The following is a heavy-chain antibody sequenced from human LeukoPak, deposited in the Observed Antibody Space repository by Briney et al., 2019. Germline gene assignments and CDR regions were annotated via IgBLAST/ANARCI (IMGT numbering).Heavy chain of an antibody. V-gene: IGHV3-21*01. CDR2: ISSSSSYI. Sequence: PGGSLRLSCAASGFTFSSYSMNWVRQAPGEGLEWVSSISSSSSYIYYADSVKARFHISRHNAKNSLYPQMNSLRAEDTAVYYCARGRGYSGYEAYYFDYWGQGTLVTVSS. J-gene: IGHJ4*02. CDR1: GFTFSSYS. D-gene: IGHD5-12*01. CDR3: ARGRGYSGYEAYYFDY.